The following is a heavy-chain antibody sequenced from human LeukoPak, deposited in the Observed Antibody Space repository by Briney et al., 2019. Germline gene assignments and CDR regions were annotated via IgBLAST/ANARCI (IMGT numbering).Heavy chain of an antibody. CDR3: VKAGDYVGNSGYFHH. CDR2: IYSGGRI. J-gene: IGHJ1*01. Sequence: GGSLRLSCAASGFTVSNNYMNWVRQAPGKGLEWVSVIYSGGRIYYADSVKGRFTIPRDNSKNTLYLQMNSLRAEDTAVYYCVKAGDYVGNSGYFHHWGQGTLVTVSS. V-gene: IGHV3-66*01. D-gene: IGHD4-23*01. CDR1: GFTVSNNY.